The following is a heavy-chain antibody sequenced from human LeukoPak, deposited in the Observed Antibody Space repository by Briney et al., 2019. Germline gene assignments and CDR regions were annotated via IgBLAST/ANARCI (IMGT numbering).Heavy chain of an antibody. Sequence: GGSLRLSCAASGFTFSSYGMSWVRQAPGKGLEWVSAISGSGDSTDYADSVKGRLTISRDNSKNTLYLQMNSLRAEDTAVYYCARDRVGTMIVVVTAFDYWGQGTLVTVSS. CDR1: GFTFSSYG. V-gene: IGHV3-23*01. CDR3: ARDRVGTMIVVVTAFDY. CDR2: ISGSGDST. D-gene: IGHD3-22*01. J-gene: IGHJ4*02.